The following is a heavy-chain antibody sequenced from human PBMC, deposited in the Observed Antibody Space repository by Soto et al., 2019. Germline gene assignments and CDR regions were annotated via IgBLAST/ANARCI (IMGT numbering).Heavy chain of an antibody. CDR3: ARAWVTAIPRWVVYFDY. V-gene: IGHV4-38-2*01. CDR2: IYHSGST. J-gene: IGHJ4*02. Sequence: PSETLSLTCAVSGYSISSGYYWGWIRQPPGKGLEWIGSIYHSGSTYYNPSLKSRVTISVDTSKNQFSLKLSSVTAADTAVYYCARAWVTAIPRWVVYFDYWGQGTLVTVSS. CDR1: GYSISSGYY. D-gene: IGHD2-21*02.